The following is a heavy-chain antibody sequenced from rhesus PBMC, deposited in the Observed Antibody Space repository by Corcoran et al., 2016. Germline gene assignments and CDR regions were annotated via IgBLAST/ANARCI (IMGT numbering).Heavy chain of an antibody. CDR1: GGSISSSY. Sequence: QLQLQESGPGLVKPSETLSVTCAVSGGSISSSYWSWIRQAPGKGLEWSGYIYGSGSSTNNNPSRKSQVYLSVDTSKNQFYLKLSSVTAADTDVYYCARGPLYMNAEYFEFWGQGVLVTVSS. J-gene: IGHJ1*01. CDR3: ARGPLYMNAEYFEF. D-gene: IGHD1-44*01. V-gene: IGHV4-169*01. CDR2: IYGSGSST.